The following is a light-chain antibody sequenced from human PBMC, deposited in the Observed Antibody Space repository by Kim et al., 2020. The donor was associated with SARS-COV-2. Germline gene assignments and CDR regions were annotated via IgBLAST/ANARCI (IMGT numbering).Light chain of an antibody. V-gene: IGLV7-43*01. J-gene: IGLJ1*01. CDR1: TGAVTSGYY. Sequence: PGGTVTLTCASSTGAVTSGYYPNWFQQKPGQAPRSLIYNTNNKHSWTPARFSGSLLGGKAALALSGVQPEDEAEYYCLLYFGGAYVFGTGTKVTVL. CDR2: NTN. CDR3: LLYFGGAYV.